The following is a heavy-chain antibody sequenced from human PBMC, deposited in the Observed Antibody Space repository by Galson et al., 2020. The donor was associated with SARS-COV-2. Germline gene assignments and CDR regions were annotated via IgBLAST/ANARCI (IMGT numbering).Heavy chain of an antibody. Sequence: ASVKVSCKASGNALSESSTHWVRQVPGKGLEYMGGFDPENGEMLHVEKFQGRVTMTEDTSADSAYMELSSLRSDDTAVYYCARGLRFGYFDYGGQGTLSTVSS. J-gene: IGHJ4*02. V-gene: IGHV1-24*01. CDR3: ARGLRFGYFDY. CDR2: FDPENGEM. CDR1: GNALSESS. D-gene: IGHD3-10*01.